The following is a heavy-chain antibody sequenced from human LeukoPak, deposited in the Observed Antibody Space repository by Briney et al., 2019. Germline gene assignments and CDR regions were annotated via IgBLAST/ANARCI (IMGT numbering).Heavy chain of an antibody. D-gene: IGHD2-15*01. CDR3: ARAVGYLDAFDI. CDR1: GGSFSGYY. V-gene: IGHV4-34*01. CDR2: INHSGST. J-gene: IGHJ3*02. Sequence: SETLSLTCVVYGGSFSGYYWSWIRQPPGKGLEWIGEINHSGSTNHNPSLKSRVTISVDTSKNQFSLKLSSVTAADTAVYYCARAVGYLDAFDIWGQGTMVTVSS.